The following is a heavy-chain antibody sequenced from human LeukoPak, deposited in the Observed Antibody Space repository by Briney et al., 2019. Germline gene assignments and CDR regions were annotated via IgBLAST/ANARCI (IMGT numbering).Heavy chain of an antibody. J-gene: IGHJ4*02. D-gene: IGHD3-22*01. CDR1: GFTFSSYE. Sequence: PGGSLRLSCAASGFTFSSYEMNWVRQAPGKGLEWVSYISSSGSTIYYADSVKGRFTISRDNAKNSLYLQMNSLRAEDTAVYYCAREKLDYDSSGYYTSFDYWGQGTLVTVSS. V-gene: IGHV3-48*03. CDR3: AREKLDYDSSGYYTSFDY. CDR2: ISSSGSTI.